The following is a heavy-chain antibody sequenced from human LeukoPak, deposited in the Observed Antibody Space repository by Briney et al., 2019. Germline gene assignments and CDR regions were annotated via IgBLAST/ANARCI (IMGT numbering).Heavy chain of an antibody. J-gene: IGHJ4*02. V-gene: IGHV5-51*01. D-gene: IGHD2-2*01. Sequence: GESRQISCKGSGYSFTSYWIGWVRQMPGKGLEWMGIIYPGDSDTRYRPSFEGQVPISDDKSISTAYLQWSSLKASDTAIYYCARRHRYCSSTGCYVVDYWGQGTLVSASS. CDR3: ARRHRYCSSTGCYVVDY. CDR2: IYPGDSDT. CDR1: GYSFTSYW.